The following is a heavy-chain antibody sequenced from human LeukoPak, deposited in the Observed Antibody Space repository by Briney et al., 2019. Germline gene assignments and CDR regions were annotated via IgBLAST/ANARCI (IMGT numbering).Heavy chain of an antibody. J-gene: IGHJ6*02. V-gene: IGHV3-48*03. CDR1: GFTFSSYE. CDR2: ISSSGSTI. D-gene: IGHD5-18*01. Sequence: GSLRLSCAASGFTFSSYEMNWVRQAPGKGLEWVSYISSSGSTIYYADSVKGRFTISRDNAKNSLYLQMNSLRAEDTAVYYCARDNVGGYSYHWSYYYGTDVWGQGTTVTVSS. CDR3: ARDNVGGYSYHWSYYYGTDV.